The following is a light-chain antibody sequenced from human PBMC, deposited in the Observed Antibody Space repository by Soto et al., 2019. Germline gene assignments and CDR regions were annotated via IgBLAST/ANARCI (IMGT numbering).Light chain of an antibody. Sequence: QSALTQPPSASGSPGQSVTISCTGTSSDVADYNYVSWYQQYPGKAPKLMIYEVSKRPSGVPDRFSGSKSGNTASLTVSGLQIEGEADYSCSSYAGSNNCVFGGGTKLTVL. CDR1: SSDVADYNY. J-gene: IGLJ3*02. CDR3: SSYAGSNNCV. CDR2: EVS. V-gene: IGLV2-8*01.